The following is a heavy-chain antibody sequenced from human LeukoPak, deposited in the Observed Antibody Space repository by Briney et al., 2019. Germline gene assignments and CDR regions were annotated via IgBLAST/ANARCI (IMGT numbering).Heavy chain of an antibody. CDR2: IYYTGST. CDR3: ARHAYSGSYQRDY. D-gene: IGHD1-26*01. Sequence: SETLSLTCTVSGGSISSYYWSWIRQPPGKGLEWIGYIYYTGSTNYNPSLKSRVTMSVDTSKNQFSLKLSSVTAADTAVYYCARHAYSGSYQRDYWGQGTLVTVSS. V-gene: IGHV4-59*08. J-gene: IGHJ4*02. CDR1: GGSISSYY.